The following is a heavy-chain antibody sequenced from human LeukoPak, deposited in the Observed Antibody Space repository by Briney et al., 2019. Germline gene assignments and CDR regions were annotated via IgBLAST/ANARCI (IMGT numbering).Heavy chain of an antibody. Sequence: GGSLRLSCVASGFTFSSYAMSWVRQAPGKGLEWVSAISGSGGSTYYADSVKGRFTISRDNSKNTLYLQMNSLRAEDTAVYYCAKDSTVTTLYYFDYWGQGTLVTVSS. CDR1: GFTFSSYA. CDR3: AKDSTVTTLYYFDY. V-gene: IGHV3-23*01. J-gene: IGHJ4*02. CDR2: ISGSGGST. D-gene: IGHD4-17*01.